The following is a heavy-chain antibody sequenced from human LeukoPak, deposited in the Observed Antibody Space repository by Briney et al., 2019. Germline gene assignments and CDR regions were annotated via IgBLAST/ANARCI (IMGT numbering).Heavy chain of an antibody. J-gene: IGHJ4*02. V-gene: IGHV4-59*01. Sequence: SETLSLTCTVSGGSISSYYWSWIRQPPGKGLEWIGYIYYSGSTIYNPSLKSRVTISVDTSKNQFSLKLSSVTAADTAVYYCARGTVDTAMAFDYWGQGTLVTVSS. CDR2: IYYSGST. D-gene: IGHD5-18*01. CDR3: ARGTVDTAMAFDY. CDR1: GGSISSYY.